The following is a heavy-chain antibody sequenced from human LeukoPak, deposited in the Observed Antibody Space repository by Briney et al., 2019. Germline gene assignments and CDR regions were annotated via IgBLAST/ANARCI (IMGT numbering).Heavy chain of an antibody. CDR3: AKDTASGATGYFDY. CDR1: GFTFDDYA. Sequence: GGSLRLSCAASGFTFDDYAMHWVRQAPGKGLEWVSGISWNSGSIGYADSVKGRFTISRDNAKNSLYLQMNSLRAEDTALYYCAKDTASGATGYFDYWGQGTLVTVSS. D-gene: IGHD6-25*01. V-gene: IGHV3-9*01. J-gene: IGHJ4*02. CDR2: ISWNSGSI.